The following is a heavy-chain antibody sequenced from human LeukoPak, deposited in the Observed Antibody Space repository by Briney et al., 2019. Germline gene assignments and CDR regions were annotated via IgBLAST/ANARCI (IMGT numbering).Heavy chain of an antibody. CDR1: GGSISSSNYY. CDR2: IYYSGST. CDR3: ARVEKYTTSGPTDP. J-gene: IGHJ5*02. D-gene: IGHD6-13*01. V-gene: IGHV4-39*07. Sequence: SETLSLTCTVSGGSISSSNYYWGWFRQPPGKGLEWIGSIYYSGSTYYNPSHKTRVTISVDTSKNQFSLNLSSVTAADTAVYYCARVEKYTTSGPTDPWGQGTLLSVSS.